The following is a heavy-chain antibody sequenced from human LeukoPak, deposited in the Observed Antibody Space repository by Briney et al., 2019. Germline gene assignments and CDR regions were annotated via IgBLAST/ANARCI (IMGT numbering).Heavy chain of an antibody. D-gene: IGHD1-7*01. V-gene: IGHV3-7*01. CDR3: ATSRTFDY. Sequence: GGSLRLSCAASGFTFNSYWMNWVRRAPGKGLEWVANIKQDGSEKYYVDSVKGRFTISRDNAENSLYLQMNSLRAEDTAVYYCATSRTFDYWGQGTLVTVSS. J-gene: IGHJ4*02. CDR2: IKQDGSEK. CDR1: GFTFNSYW.